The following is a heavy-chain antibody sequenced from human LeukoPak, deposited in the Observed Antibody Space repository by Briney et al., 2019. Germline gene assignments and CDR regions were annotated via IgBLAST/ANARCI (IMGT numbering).Heavy chain of an antibody. J-gene: IGHJ4*02. CDR2: ISGTGVTA. V-gene: IGHV3-23*01. CDR1: GFIFNNYA. CDR3: AKDQTFGDIDDY. Sequence: GGSLRLSCAASGFIFNNYAMSWVRQAAGKGLEWVSSISGTGVTAYYADSVKGRFAISGDNSNNTLYLQMSSLRAEDTALYSCAKDQTFGDIDDYRGPGTLVTVSS. D-gene: IGHD3-10*01.